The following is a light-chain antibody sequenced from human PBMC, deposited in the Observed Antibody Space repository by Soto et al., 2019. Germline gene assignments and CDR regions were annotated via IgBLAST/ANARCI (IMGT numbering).Light chain of an antibody. CDR3: SSCAGGTNMV. J-gene: IGLJ1*01. CDR1: SSDVGGYNY. CDR2: EVS. Sequence: QSALTQPPSASGAPGQSVTISCTGTSSDVGGYNYVSWYQQHPGKAPKLMIYEVSKRPSGVPDRFSGSKSGNTASLTVSGLQAEDEAEYYCSSCAGGTNMVFGTGTKVTVL. V-gene: IGLV2-8*01.